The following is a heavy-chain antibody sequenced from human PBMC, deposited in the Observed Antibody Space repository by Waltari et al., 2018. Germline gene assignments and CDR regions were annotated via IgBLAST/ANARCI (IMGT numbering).Heavy chain of an antibody. CDR1: GFRLGSCA. Sequence: EVQFLESGGDLVQPGGSLRLPCAASGFRLGSCAMSWVRQAPGKGPEWVASITRQATTYYAGSVRGRFAISRDESDNKLYLQMSGLRAEDTAMYYCAKDHASSGWPTFDSWGQGTQVTVSS. CDR2: ITRQATT. CDR3: AKDHASSGWPTFDS. V-gene: IGHV3-23*01. J-gene: IGHJ4*02. D-gene: IGHD6-19*01.